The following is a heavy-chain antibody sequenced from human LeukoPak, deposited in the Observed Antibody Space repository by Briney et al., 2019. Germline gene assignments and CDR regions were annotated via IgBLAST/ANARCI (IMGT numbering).Heavy chain of an antibody. D-gene: IGHD3-22*01. Sequence: GGSLRLSCAASGFTFSGYGIHWVRQAPGKGLEWVSGISGSGGSTYYADSVKGRFTISRDNSKNTLYLQMNSLRAEDTAVYYCAKARGTVVPPFDYWGQGTLVAVSS. J-gene: IGHJ4*02. CDR3: AKARGTVVPPFDY. CDR1: GFTFSGYG. CDR2: ISGSGGST. V-gene: IGHV3-23*01.